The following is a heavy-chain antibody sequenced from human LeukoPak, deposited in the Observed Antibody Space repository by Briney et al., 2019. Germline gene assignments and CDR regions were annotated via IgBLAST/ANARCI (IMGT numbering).Heavy chain of an antibody. Sequence: SETLSLTCAVYGGSFSGYYWSSIRRPPGKGLEWIGESNHSGSTNYNPSLKSRVTISVDTSKNQFSLKLSSVTAADTAVYYCARGKGYYDSSGSSPAFDYWGQGTLVTVSS. CDR3: ARGKGYYDSSGSSPAFDY. V-gene: IGHV4-34*01. CDR1: GGSFSGYY. CDR2: SNHSGST. D-gene: IGHD3-22*01. J-gene: IGHJ4*02.